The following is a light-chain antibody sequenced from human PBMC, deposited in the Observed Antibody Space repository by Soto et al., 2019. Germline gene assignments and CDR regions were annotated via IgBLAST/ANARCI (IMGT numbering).Light chain of an antibody. J-gene: IGLJ3*02. V-gene: IGLV2-14*01. CDR3: SSYTSSSTRV. CDR1: SSDVGGYNY. CDR2: EVS. Sequence: QSVLTQPASVSGSPGQSITISCTGTSSDVGGYNYVSWYQQHPGKAPKLMIYEVSTRPSGVSTRFSGSKSGNTAPLTISGLQAEDEADYYCSSYTSSSTRVFGGGTKVTVL.